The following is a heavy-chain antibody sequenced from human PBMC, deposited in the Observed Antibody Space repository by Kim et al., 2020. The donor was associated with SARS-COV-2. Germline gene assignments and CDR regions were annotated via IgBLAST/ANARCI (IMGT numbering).Heavy chain of an antibody. CDR1: GFTFSTYW. Sequence: GGSLRLSCAASGFTFSTYWMSWVRQAPGKGLEWVANIKEDGSEKYYVDSVKGRFTISRDNAKNSLYLQMNGLRVDDTAVYYCVRGRGFAHWGQGTLVTVSS. CDR3: VRGRGFAH. D-gene: IGHD3-10*01. V-gene: IGHV3-7*03. J-gene: IGHJ4*02. CDR2: IKEDGSEK.